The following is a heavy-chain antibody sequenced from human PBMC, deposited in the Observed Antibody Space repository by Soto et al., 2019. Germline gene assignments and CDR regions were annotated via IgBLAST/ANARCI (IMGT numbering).Heavy chain of an antibody. CDR1: GFTFSSYG. Sequence: PGGSLTLSCAASGFTFSSYGMHWVRQAPGKGLEWVAVIWYDGSNKYYADSVKGRFTISRDNSKNTLYLQMNSLRAEDTAVYYCARDFGELFSYGMDVWGQGTTVTVSS. D-gene: IGHD3-10*01. V-gene: IGHV3-33*01. CDR3: ARDFGELFSYGMDV. J-gene: IGHJ6*02. CDR2: IWYDGSNK.